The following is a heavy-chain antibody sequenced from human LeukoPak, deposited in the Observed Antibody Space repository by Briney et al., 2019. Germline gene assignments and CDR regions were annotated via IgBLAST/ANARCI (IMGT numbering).Heavy chain of an antibody. V-gene: IGHV3-11*04. D-gene: IGHD1-26*01. CDR1: GFMFSDYH. CDR2: ISTTGNTI. CDR3: ARASRSDLGGSSEGHFDY. Sequence: GGSLRLSCAASGFMFSDYHMTWIRQAPGKGLEWISYISTTGNTIFYADSVKGRFTVSRDENSLFLQLNSLRVEDTAVYYCARASRSDLGGSSEGHFDYWGQGTLVTVSS. J-gene: IGHJ4*02.